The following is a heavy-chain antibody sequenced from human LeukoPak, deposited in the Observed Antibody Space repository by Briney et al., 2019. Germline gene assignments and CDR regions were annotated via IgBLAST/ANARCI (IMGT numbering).Heavy chain of an antibody. D-gene: IGHD3-10*01. V-gene: IGHV3-7*01. CDR2: INRDGSEK. CDR1: GFTFSNFW. Sequence: GGSMRLSCAASGFTFSNFWMSWVRQAPGKGLEWVANINRDGSEKNYVGSVKGRFTISRDNAKNSLYLLMDSLRAEDTAVYYCATKAAPSRANPFDYWGQGTLVTVSS. CDR3: ATKAAPSRANPFDY. J-gene: IGHJ4*02.